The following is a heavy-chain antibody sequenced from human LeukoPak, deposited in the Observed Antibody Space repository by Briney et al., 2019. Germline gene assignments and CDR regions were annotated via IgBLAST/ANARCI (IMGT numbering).Heavy chain of an antibody. V-gene: IGHV3-30*18. CDR1: GFTFSSYE. D-gene: IGHD3-16*01. CDR3: AKPAYAGYYYYMDV. CDR2: ISYDGSNK. Sequence: GGSLRLSCAASGFTFSSYEMNWVRQAPGKGLEWVALISYDGSNKYYADSVKGRFTISRDNSKNTLYLQMNSLRVEDTAVYYCAKPAYAGYYYYMDVWGKGTTVTVSS. J-gene: IGHJ6*03.